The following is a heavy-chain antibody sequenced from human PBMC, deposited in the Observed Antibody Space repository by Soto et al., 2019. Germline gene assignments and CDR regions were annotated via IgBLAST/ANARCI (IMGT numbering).Heavy chain of an antibody. Sequence: SETLSLTCAVYGGSFSGYYWSWIRQPPGKGLEWIGEINHSGSTNYNPSLKSRVTISVDTSKNQFSLKLSSVTAADTAVYYCARGGENIWFGELNVGYYGMDVWGQGTTVTVSS. V-gene: IGHV4-34*01. CDR3: ARGGENIWFGELNVGYYGMDV. D-gene: IGHD3-10*01. CDR2: INHSGST. CDR1: GGSFSGYY. J-gene: IGHJ6*02.